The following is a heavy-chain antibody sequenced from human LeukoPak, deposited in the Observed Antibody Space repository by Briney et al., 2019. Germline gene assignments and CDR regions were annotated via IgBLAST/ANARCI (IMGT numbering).Heavy chain of an antibody. Sequence: GGSLRLSCAASGFTFSSYGMSWVRQAPGKGLEWVSAISGSGGSTYYADSVKGRFTISRDNSKNTLYLQMNSLRAEDTAVYYCAKEWLTSGGSSPGFDPWGQGTLVTVSS. D-gene: IGHD2-15*01. V-gene: IGHV3-23*01. CDR2: ISGSGGST. CDR1: GFTFSSYG. J-gene: IGHJ5*02. CDR3: AKEWLTSGGSSPGFDP.